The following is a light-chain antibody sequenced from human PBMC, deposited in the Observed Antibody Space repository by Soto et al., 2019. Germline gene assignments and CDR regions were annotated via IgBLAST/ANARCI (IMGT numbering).Light chain of an antibody. CDR2: DVS. Sequence: QSALTQPASVSGSPGQSITISCTGTSSDVGGYNYVSWYQQHPGKAPKLMIYDVSNRPSGVSNRFSGSKSGNTASLTISGLPAEDDAYYYCSSDTSNSTVFGGGTKLTVL. CDR1: SSDVGGYNY. CDR3: SSDTSNSTV. V-gene: IGLV2-14*01. J-gene: IGLJ3*02.